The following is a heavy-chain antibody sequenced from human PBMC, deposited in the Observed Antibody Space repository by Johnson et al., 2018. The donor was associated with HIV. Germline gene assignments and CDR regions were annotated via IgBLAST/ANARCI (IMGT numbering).Heavy chain of an antibody. V-gene: IGHV3-9*01. CDR2: ISWKSGSI. Sequence: VQLVESGGRVARPGGSLRLSCEASGFTFADYAMHWVRQAPGKGLACVSGISWKSGSIGYADSVKGRFTISRDNSKNTLFLHMNSLRTEDTAIYYCAKGGGSSWSDAFDIWGEGTMVIVSS. J-gene: IGHJ3*02. CDR1: GFTFADYA. D-gene: IGHD6-13*01. CDR3: AKGGGSSWSDAFDI.